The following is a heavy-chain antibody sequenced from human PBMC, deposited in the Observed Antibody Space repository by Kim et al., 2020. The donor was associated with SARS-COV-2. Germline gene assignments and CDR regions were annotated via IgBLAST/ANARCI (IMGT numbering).Heavy chain of an antibody. V-gene: IGHV3-15*01. CDR3: TTIGGFGEGYYYYGMDV. CDR1: GFTFSNAW. D-gene: IGHD3-16*01. J-gene: IGHJ6*02. Sequence: GGSLRLSCAASGFTFSNAWMSWVRQAPGKGLEWVGRIKSKTDGGTTDYAAPVKGRFTISRDDSENTLYLQMNSLKTEDTAVYYCTTIGGFGEGYYYYGMDVWGQGTTVTVSS. CDR2: IKSKTDGGTT.